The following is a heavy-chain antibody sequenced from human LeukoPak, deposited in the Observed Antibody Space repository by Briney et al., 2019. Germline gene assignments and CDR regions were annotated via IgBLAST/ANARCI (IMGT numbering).Heavy chain of an antibody. D-gene: IGHD2-21*02. Sequence: ASVKVSCKASGYRFISHYIHWVRQAPGQGPEWLGWMHAGNGNTRYPEKFEGRGTMTRDTSSNTAYMELTSLRSDDTAVYYCAREGSYCVGGDCYSFDFWGQGTLVTVSS. V-gene: IGHV1-2*02. J-gene: IGHJ4*02. CDR2: MHAGNGNT. CDR3: AREGSYCVGGDCYSFDF. CDR1: GYRFISHY.